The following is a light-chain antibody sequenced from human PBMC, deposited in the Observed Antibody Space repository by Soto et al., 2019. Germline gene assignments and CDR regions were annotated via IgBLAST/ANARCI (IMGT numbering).Light chain of an antibody. CDR1: QSVSSY. CDR2: DAS. Sequence: EIVLTQSPATLSLSPGERATLSCRASQSVSSYLAWYQHKPGQAPRLLIYDASNRATGIPARFSGSGSGTDFTLTISSLEPEDFAVYYCQQRSNWPKLTFDGGTKVEIK. V-gene: IGKV3-11*01. J-gene: IGKJ4*01. CDR3: QQRSNWPKLT.